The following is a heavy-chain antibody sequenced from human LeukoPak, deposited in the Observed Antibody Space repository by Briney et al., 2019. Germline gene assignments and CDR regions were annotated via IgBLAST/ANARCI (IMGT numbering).Heavy chain of an antibody. J-gene: IGHJ6*02. CDR2: IIPIFGTA. Sequence: SVKVTCKASGGTFSSYAISWARQAPGQGLEWMGGIIPIFGTANYAQKFQGRVTITADESTSTAYMELSSLRSEDTAVYYCARVSVYDSSGYWNNYYYGMDVWGQGTTVTVSS. CDR1: GGTFSSYA. V-gene: IGHV1-69*13. D-gene: IGHD3-22*01. CDR3: ARVSVYDSSGYWNNYYYGMDV.